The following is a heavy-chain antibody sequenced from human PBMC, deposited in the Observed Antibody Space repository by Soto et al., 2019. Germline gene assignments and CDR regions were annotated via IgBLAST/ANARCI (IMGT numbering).Heavy chain of an antibody. CDR1: GGSISSSSYY. V-gene: IGHV4-39*01. J-gene: IGHJ5*02. CDR3: ARLWQQPPQHTHNWFDP. Sequence: QLQLQESGPGLVKPSETLSLTCTVSGGSISSSSYYWGWIRQPPGKGLEWIGSIYYSGSTYYNPSLKSRVTISVDTSKNQFSLKLSSVTAADTAVYYCARLWQQPPQHTHNWFDPWGQGTLVTVSS. D-gene: IGHD6-13*01. CDR2: IYYSGST.